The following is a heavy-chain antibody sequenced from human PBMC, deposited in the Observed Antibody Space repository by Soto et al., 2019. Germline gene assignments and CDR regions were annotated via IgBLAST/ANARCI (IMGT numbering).Heavy chain of an antibody. CDR3: SNLGTSYYTGLYLEY. CDR1: GFTFGDYW. J-gene: IGHJ4*02. Sequence: EVQLVESGGALVQRGGSLRLSCAASGFTFGDYWMSWVRQAPGKGLEWVAHIKKDGSERYYVESVKGRFTVTRDNEEKSLFLQMNSLRAEDMAVDYCSNLGTSYYTGLYLEYWGQGTLVTVSS. V-gene: IGHV3-7*03. CDR2: IKKDGSER. D-gene: IGHD3-9*01.